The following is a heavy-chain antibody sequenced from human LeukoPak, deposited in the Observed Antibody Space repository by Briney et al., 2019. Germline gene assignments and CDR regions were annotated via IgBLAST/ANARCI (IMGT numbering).Heavy chain of an antibody. CDR2: ISDSGGST. CDR3: AKDLSRSVAADWFDP. V-gene: IGHV3-23*01. J-gene: IGHJ5*02. D-gene: IGHD6-19*01. CDR1: GFTLRNYD. Sequence: GGSLRLSCTASGFTLRNYDTSLLRQAPGKGLEWVSSISDSGGSTYYADSVKGRFTISRDNSKNTLYLQMTNLRAADTAVYYCAKDLSRSVAADWFDPWDQGSLVTVSS.